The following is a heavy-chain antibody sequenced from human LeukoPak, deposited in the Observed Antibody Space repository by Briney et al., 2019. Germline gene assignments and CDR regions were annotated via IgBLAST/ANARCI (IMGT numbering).Heavy chain of an antibody. V-gene: IGHV3-23*01. CDR1: GFTFSSYA. Sequence: EGSLRLSCAASGFTFSSYAMSWVRQAPGKGLEWVSAISGSGGSTYYADSVKGRFTISRDNSKNTLYLQMNSLRAEDTAVYYCAKFKKFPYYYYMDVWGKGTTVTVSS. CDR3: AKFKKFPYYYYMDV. CDR2: ISGSGGST. J-gene: IGHJ6*03. D-gene: IGHD2-21*01.